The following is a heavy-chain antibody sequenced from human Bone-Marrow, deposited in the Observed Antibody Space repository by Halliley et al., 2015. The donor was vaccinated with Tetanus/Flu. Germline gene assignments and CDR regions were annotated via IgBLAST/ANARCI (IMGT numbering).Heavy chain of an antibody. CDR2: FTSSSSSF. Sequence: SFTSSSSSFLYADSVKGRFPISRDNAKNSLYLHMHSLRAEDTAIYYCARDQFYADSGHAFDVWGQGTMVIASS. D-gene: IGHD4-17*01. CDR3: ARDQFYADSGHAFDV. V-gene: IGHV3-21*01. J-gene: IGHJ3*01.